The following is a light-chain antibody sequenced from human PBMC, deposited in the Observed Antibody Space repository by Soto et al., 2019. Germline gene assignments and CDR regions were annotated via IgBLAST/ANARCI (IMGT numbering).Light chain of an antibody. J-gene: IGKJ1*01. CDR2: GAS. V-gene: IGKV3-15*01. CDR3: QHYNNWPPWT. Sequence: EIVMTQSPATLSVSPGERVTLSCRASQSVSTNLAWYQQKPGQAPRLLIYGASTRATGIPARFSGSGYGTEFTLTISGLQSEDVAVYYCQHYNNWPPWTFGRGTKVEIK. CDR1: QSVSTN.